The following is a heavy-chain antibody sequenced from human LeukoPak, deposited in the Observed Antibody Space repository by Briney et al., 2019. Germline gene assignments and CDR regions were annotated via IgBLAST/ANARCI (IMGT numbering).Heavy chain of an antibody. CDR1: GGTFSSYA. J-gene: IGHJ4*02. CDR2: IIPILGIA. CDR3: ARSRASVWGGAFLH. Sequence: ASVKVSCKASGGTFSSYAISWVRQATGQGLEWIGRIIPILGIANYAKKFQRRVTITADKATSTAYMELSSLRSEDTAVYYCARSRASVWGGAFLHWGQGTLVTVSS. D-gene: IGHD3-16*01. V-gene: IGHV1-69*04.